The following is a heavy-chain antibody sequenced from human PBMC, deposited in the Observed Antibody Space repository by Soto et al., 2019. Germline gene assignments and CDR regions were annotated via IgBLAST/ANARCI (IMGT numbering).Heavy chain of an antibody. V-gene: IGHV3-30-3*01. Sequence: LRLSCAASGFTFGSYAMHWVRQAPGKGLEWVAVISYDGSNKYYADSVKGRFTISRDNSKNTLYLQMNSLRAEDTAVYYCARDSSLRYFDWFLDYWGQGTLVTVSS. CDR2: ISYDGSNK. CDR1: GFTFGSYA. J-gene: IGHJ4*02. D-gene: IGHD3-9*01. CDR3: ARDSSLRYFDWFLDY.